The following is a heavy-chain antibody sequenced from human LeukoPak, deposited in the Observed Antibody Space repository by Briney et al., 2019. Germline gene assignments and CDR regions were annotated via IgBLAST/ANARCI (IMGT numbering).Heavy chain of an antibody. V-gene: IGHV1-69*04. CDR1: GGTFSSYA. Sequence: SVKDSCKASGGTFSSYAISWVRQAPGQGLEWMGRIIPIFGIANYAQKFQGRVTITADKSTSTAYMELSRLRSEDTAVYYCARVPPDYGDYVSSHYGMDVWGQGTTVTVSS. CDR3: ARVPPDYGDYVSSHYGMDV. CDR2: IIPIFGIA. J-gene: IGHJ6*02. D-gene: IGHD4-17*01.